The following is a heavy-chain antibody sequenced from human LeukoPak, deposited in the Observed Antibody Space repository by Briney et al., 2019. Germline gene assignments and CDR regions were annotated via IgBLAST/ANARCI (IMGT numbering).Heavy chain of an antibody. CDR3: ARDIYGDYVHWFDP. CDR2: INTNTGNP. CDR1: GYTFTSNA. V-gene: IGHV7-4-1*02. Sequence: ASVKVSCKASGYTFTSNALGWVRQAPGQGLEWMGWINTNTGNPTYAQGFTGRFVFSLDTSVSTAYLQISSLKAEDTAVYYCARDIYGDYVHWFDPWGQGTLVTVSS. J-gene: IGHJ5*02. D-gene: IGHD4-17*01.